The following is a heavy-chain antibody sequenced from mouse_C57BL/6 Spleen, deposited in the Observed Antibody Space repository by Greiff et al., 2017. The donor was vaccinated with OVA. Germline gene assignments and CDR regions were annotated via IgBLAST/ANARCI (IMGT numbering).Heavy chain of an antibody. J-gene: IGHJ2*01. D-gene: IGHD2-2*01. CDR2: IHPNSGST. CDR3: ANYAYGEGDYFDY. CDR1: GYTFTSYW. Sequence: QVQLQQPGAELVKPGASVKLSCKASGYTFTSYWMHWVKQRPGQGLEWIGMIHPNSGSTNYNEKFKSKATLTVDKSSSTAYMQLSSLTSEDSADYYCANYAYGEGDYFDYWGQGTTLTVSS. V-gene: IGHV1-64*01.